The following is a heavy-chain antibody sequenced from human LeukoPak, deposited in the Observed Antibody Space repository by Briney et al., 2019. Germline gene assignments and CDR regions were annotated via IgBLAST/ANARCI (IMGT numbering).Heavy chain of an antibody. Sequence: PGGSLRLSCAASVFTFSSYWMHWVRQTPGKGLVWVSRINSDGSTTSYADSVKGRFTVSRDNAKNTLYLQMDSLRADDTAVYYCARQQGRVLAWFLYFDSWGQGTLVTVSS. CDR2: INSDGSTT. CDR1: VFTFSSYW. V-gene: IGHV3-74*01. J-gene: IGHJ4*02. CDR3: ARQQGRVLAWFLYFDS. D-gene: IGHD3-3*01.